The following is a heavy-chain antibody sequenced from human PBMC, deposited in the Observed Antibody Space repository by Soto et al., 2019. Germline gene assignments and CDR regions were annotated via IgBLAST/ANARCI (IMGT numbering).Heavy chain of an antibody. CDR2: ISYDGSNK. V-gene: IGHV3-30*18. J-gene: IGHJ4*02. CDR1: GFTFSSYG. Sequence: QVQLVESGGGVVQPGRSLRLSCAASGFTFSSYGMHWVRQAPGKGLEWVAVISYDGSNKYYADSVKGRFTISRDNSKNTLYLQMNSLRAKDTAVYYCAKDPRPYGDYGPGDYWGQGTLVTVSS. D-gene: IGHD4-17*01. CDR3: AKDPRPYGDYGPGDY.